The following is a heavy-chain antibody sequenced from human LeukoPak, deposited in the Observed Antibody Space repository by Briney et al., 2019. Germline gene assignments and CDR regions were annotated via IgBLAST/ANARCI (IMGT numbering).Heavy chain of an antibody. D-gene: IGHD5-18*01. J-gene: IGHJ4*02. V-gene: IGHV4-59*01. CDR3: ARESGYSYGYGIDY. Sequence: LETLSLTCTVSGGSISGFYWTWIRQSPGKKLEWIGYIYYSGSTKYNPSLNCRVTISLDTSKNQFSLNLTSVTAADTAVYYCARESGYSYGYGIDYWGQGTLVTVSS. CDR1: GGSISGFY. CDR2: IYYSGST.